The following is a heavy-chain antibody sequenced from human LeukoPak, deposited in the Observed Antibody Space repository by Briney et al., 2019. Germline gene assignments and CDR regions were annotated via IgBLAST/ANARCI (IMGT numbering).Heavy chain of an antibody. D-gene: IGHD5-18*01. CDR1: GYTFTGYY. CDR2: INPNSGGT. J-gene: IGHJ6*03. V-gene: IGHV1-2*02. CDR3: ARGARDSYIYYYMDV. Sequence: ASVKVSCKASGYTFTGYYMHWVRQAPGQGLEWMGWINPNSGGTNYAQKFQGRVTMTRDTSISTAYMELSRLRSDDTAVYYCARGARDSYIYYYMDVWGKGTTVTVSS.